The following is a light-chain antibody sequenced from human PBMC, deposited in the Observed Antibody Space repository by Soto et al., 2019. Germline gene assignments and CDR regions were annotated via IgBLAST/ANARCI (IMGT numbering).Light chain of an antibody. CDR2: EGS. V-gene: IGLV2-23*01. CDR1: SSDVGSYNL. Sequence: ALTQPASVSGSPGQSITISCTGTSSDVGSYNLVSWYQQHPGKAPKLMIYEGSKRPSGVSNRFYGSKSGNTASLTISGLQAEDEADYYCCSYAGSSPYVFGTATKLT. CDR3: CSYAGSSPYV. J-gene: IGLJ1*01.